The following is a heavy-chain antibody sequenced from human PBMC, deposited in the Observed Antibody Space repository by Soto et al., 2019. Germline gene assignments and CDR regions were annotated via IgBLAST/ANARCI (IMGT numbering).Heavy chain of an antibody. CDR1: GYTFTSYG. Sequence: GASVKVSCKASGYTFTSYGISWVRQAPGQGPEWMGIINPNVGSTTYAQRFQGRFSITRDTSTSTVYMELSRLRPEDTAVYYCVRDYDILTAYQYYFDYWGQGTLVTVSS. D-gene: IGHD3-9*01. CDR3: VRDYDILTAYQYYFDY. V-gene: IGHV1-46*01. J-gene: IGHJ4*02. CDR2: INPNVGST.